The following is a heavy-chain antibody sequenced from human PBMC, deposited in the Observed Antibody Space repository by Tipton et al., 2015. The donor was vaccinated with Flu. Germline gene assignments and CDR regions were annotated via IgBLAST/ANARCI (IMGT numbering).Heavy chain of an antibody. V-gene: IGHV3-30-3*01. CDR3: ARDPAGGPGWELANYYYYYGMDV. CDR1: GFTFSSYA. Sequence: SLRLSCAASGFTFSSYAMHWVRQAPGKGPEWVAVISYDGSNKYYADSVKGRFTISRDNSKNTLYLQMNSLRAEDTAVYYCARDPAGGPGWELANYYYYYGMDVWGQGTTVTVSS. CDR2: ISYDGSNK. J-gene: IGHJ6*02. D-gene: IGHD1-26*01.